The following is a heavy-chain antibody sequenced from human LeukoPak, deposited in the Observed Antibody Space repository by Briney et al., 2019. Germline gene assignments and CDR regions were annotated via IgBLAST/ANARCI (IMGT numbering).Heavy chain of an antibody. CDR2: IYYSGST. J-gene: IGHJ4*02. D-gene: IGHD3-22*01. V-gene: IGHV4-31*03. CDR3: ARVLANHGSYYYDRSGYKYYFDY. Sequence: PSQTLSLTCTVSGGSISRGGHYWSWVRQHPGKGRGWIVYIYYSGSTYYNPSLKSRLMISVETSKNQLSMRLTSVTAADTAVYYCARVLANHGSYYYDRSGYKYYFDYWGQGTLVTVSS. CDR1: GGSISRGGHY.